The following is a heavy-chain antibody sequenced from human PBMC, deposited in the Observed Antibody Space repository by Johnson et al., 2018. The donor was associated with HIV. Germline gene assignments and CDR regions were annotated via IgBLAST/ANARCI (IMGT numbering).Heavy chain of an antibody. J-gene: IGHJ3*02. CDR2: ISSGGST. D-gene: IGHD3-9*01. Sequence: VQLVESGGGLVQPGRSLRLSCAASGFTFDDYAIHWVRQTPGKGLEWVSGISSGGSTHYAASVTARFTISRDNSKNTVYLQMNSLRAEDTAVYYCARGYILTGYSGVFDMWGQGTMVTVSS. CDR1: GFTFDDYA. V-gene: IGHV3-66*01. CDR3: ARGYILTGYSGVFDM.